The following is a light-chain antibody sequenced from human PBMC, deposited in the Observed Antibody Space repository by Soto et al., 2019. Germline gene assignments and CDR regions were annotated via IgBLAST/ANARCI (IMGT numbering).Light chain of an antibody. CDR3: QQYNSYPYT. J-gene: IGKJ2*01. V-gene: IGKV1-5*03. CDR1: QSISHW. CDR2: KAS. Sequence: DVQMTQSPSTLSASVGDRVIITCRASQSISHWLAWYQQKPGKAPKLLIYKASKLESGVPSRFSGSGSGTDFTLTITRLQPDDFATYYCQQYNSYPYTFGQGTKLEIK.